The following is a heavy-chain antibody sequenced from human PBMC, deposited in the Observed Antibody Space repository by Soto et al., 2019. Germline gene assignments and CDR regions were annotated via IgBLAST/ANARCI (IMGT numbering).Heavy chain of an antibody. CDR1: GGSIISASYS. J-gene: IGHJ5*02. D-gene: IGHD6-6*01. V-gene: IGHV4-31*11. CDR3: AREDAARIERWFDA. Sequence: QVQLQESGPRLVKPSQTLSLSCAVSGGSIISASYSWNWIRQSPGRGLEWIGHIYSSGSTYYNPSLKSRVSISVDTPNNRFSLKLTSVTAADTAVYFCAREDAARIERWFDAWGQGILVTVSS. CDR2: IYSSGST.